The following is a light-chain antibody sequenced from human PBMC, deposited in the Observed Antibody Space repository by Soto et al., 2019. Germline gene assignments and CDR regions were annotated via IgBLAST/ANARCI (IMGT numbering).Light chain of an antibody. Sequence: QSVLTQPRSVSGSPGQSVTISCTGTISYVGVYNYVSWYQQHPGKAPKLMIYEVSEWPSGVPDRFSGSKSGNTASLTISGLQAEDEADYYCCSYAGSYTRLFGTGTKVTVL. CDR2: EVS. CDR1: ISYVGVYNY. CDR3: CSYAGSYTRL. J-gene: IGLJ1*01. V-gene: IGLV2-11*01.